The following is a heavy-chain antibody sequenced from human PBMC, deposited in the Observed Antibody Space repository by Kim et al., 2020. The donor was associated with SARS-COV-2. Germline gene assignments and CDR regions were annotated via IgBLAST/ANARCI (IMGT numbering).Heavy chain of an antibody. J-gene: IGHJ6*02. Sequence: GGSLRLSCAASGFTFSHYWIHWVRQVPGEGLVWVSRINSDGSNPGYADSVKGRFTISRDNAKNTVYLQMNSLRVDDTAVYSCARESRDEFDTTGGTAGLDVWGQGTTVTVSS. CDR2: INSDGSNP. V-gene: IGHV3-74*01. CDR1: GFTFSHYW. CDR3: ARESRDEFDTTGGTAGLDV. D-gene: IGHD7-27*01.